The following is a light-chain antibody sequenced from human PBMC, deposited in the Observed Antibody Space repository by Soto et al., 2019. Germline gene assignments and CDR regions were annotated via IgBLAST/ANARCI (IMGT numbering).Light chain of an antibody. J-gene: IGKJ1*01. CDR3: QQYRSWPRT. CDR2: GAS. CDR1: QTIDTN. Sequence: IVMTQSPGTLSVSPGERATLSCRASQTIDTNLAWYQQKPGQAPRLLIFGASARATGIPARFSGRGAGAELTLTISSLQSEDFAVYYCQQYRSWPRTFGQGTKVDIK. V-gene: IGKV3-15*01.